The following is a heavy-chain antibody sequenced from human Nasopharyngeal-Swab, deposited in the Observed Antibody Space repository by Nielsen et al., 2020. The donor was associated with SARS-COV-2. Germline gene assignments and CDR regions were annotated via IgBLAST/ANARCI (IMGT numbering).Heavy chain of an antibody. CDR3: VRRAFSASYFYFDY. CDR2: IYPADSDS. CDR1: GYIFTSYW. D-gene: IGHD1-26*01. J-gene: IGHJ4*02. V-gene: IGHV5-51*01. Sequence: GESLKISRKGSGYIFTSYWIGWVRPMPGKGLEWVGIIYPADSDSRYSLSFQGQVSISVNKSISTAYLQWNTLKASDTAIYYCVRRAFSASYFYFDYWGPGTLVTVSS.